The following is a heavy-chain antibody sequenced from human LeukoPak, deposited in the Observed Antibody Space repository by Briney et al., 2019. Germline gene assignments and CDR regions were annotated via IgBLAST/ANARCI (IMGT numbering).Heavy chain of an antibody. J-gene: IGHJ4*02. CDR1: GLTFSSYS. D-gene: IGHD3-10*01. CDR3: ARDLRTDYGSGSYYFDY. CDR2: ISSSSSYI. V-gene: IGHV3-21*01. Sequence: GGSLRLSCAASGLTFSSYSMNWVRQAPGKGLEWVSSISSSSSYIYYADSVKGRFTISRDNAKNSLYLQMNSLRAEDTAVYYCARDLRTDYGSGSYYFDYWGQGTLVTVSS.